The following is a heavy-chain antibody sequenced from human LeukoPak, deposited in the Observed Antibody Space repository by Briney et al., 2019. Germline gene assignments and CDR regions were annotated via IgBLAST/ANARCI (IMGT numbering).Heavy chain of an antibody. CDR1: GFTFSSYA. D-gene: IGHD6-19*01. CDR2: ISGSGGST. V-gene: IGHV3-23*01. Sequence: GGSLRLSCAASGFTFSSYAMSWVRQAPGKGLEWVSAISGSGGSTYYADSVKGRFTISRDNSENTLYLQMNSLRAEDTAVYYCARGDSSGWYYFDYWGQGTLVTVSS. CDR3: ARGDSSGWYYFDY. J-gene: IGHJ4*02.